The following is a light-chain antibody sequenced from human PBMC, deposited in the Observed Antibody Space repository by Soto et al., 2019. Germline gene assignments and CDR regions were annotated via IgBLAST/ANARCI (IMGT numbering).Light chain of an antibody. CDR2: DAS. J-gene: IGKJ2*01. CDR1: QSVIRY. CDR3: HQYDNAPQT. Sequence: EIVLTQSPATLSLSPGERATLSCRASQSVIRYLAWYQQRPGQAPRLLIYDASYRATGIPARFSGSGYGTDFTLTISRLEPEDFAVYYCHQYDNAPQTFGQGTKVDIK. V-gene: IGKV3-11*01.